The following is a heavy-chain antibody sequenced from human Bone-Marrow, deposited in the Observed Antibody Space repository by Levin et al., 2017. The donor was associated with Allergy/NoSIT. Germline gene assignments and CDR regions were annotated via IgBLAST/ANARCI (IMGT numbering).Heavy chain of an antibody. CDR3: AQLSLEYLSFDY. CDR2: IYWDDDK. D-gene: IGHD3-3*01. V-gene: IGHV2-5*02. Sequence: VSGPTLVKPTQTLTLTCTFSGFSLKHPGVAVGWIRQPPGKALEWLALIYWDDDKRYSPSLQNRLTITKDTSNNQVVLAMTNMDPVDTATYYCAQLSLEYLSFDYWGQGTLVTVSS. J-gene: IGHJ4*02. CDR1: GFSLKHPGVA.